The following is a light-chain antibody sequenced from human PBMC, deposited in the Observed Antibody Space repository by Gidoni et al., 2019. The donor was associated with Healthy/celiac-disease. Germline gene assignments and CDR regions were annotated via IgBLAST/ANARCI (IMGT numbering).Light chain of an antibody. Sequence: NFMLPQPHSVSESPGQTVTIACTRSSGSIDSNYVQWYQQRPGSSPTPVIYEDNQRPSGVPDRFAGSIDSSSNSASLTISGLKTEEEADYYCQSYDSSSNWVFGGGTKLTVL. CDR2: EDN. V-gene: IGLV6-57*01. J-gene: IGLJ3*02. CDR3: QSYDSSSNWV. CDR1: SGSIDSNY.